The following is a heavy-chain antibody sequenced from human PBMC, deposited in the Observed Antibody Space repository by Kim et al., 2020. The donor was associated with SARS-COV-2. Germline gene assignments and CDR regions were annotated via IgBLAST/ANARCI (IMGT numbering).Heavy chain of an antibody. V-gene: IGHV3-7*01. Sequence: GESVNGRFTCSRDNAKNSHSLQMKSLRAEDTAVYYCARAGRSSGDYTFWGQGTLVTVSS. D-gene: IGHD3-22*01. CDR3: ARAGRSSGDYTF. J-gene: IGHJ4*02.